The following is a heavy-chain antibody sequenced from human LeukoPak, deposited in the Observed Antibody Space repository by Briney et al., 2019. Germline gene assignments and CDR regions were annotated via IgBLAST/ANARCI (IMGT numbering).Heavy chain of an antibody. V-gene: IGHV5-51*01. D-gene: IGHD2-21*02. CDR2: IYPGDSDT. Sequence: GESLKISCKGSGYSFTSYWIGWVRQSPGKGLELMGIIYPGDSDTRYSRSFQGQVTISADKSISTAYLQWSSLKASDTAMYYRASFAYCGGDCYSTDAFDIWGQGTMVTVSS. CDR3: ASFAYCGGDCYSTDAFDI. CDR1: GYSFTSYW. J-gene: IGHJ3*02.